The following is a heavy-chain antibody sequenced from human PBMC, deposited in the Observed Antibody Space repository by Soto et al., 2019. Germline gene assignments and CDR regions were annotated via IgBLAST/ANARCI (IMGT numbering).Heavy chain of an antibody. CDR3: ASLTGGGGATLEYFQH. CDR2: FYDGGTI. V-gene: IGHV4-34*01. CDR1: GESLNYYY. Sequence: SETLSLTCAVYGESLNYYYWSWIRQAPGKGLEWIGEFYDGGTINYNPSVKSRVTISVAKSKNQFSLKLSSVTAADTAVYYCASLTGGGGATLEYFQHWGQGTLVTVSS. J-gene: IGHJ1*01. D-gene: IGHD1-26*01.